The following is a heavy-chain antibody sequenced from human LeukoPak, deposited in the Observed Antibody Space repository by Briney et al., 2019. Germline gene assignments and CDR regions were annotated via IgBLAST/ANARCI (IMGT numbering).Heavy chain of an antibody. J-gene: IGHJ6*02. V-gene: IGHV4-34*01. CDR1: GGSFSDYF. CDR2: INHSGRT. CDR3: ARDVVVVPAAIHYGMDV. D-gene: IGHD2-2*01. Sequence: SETLSHTCAVYGGSFSDYFWGWIRQPPGKGLEWIGEINHSGRTYYNPSLKSRVTISVDTSKNQFSLNLSPVTAADTAVYYCARDVVVVPAAIHYGMDVWGQGTTVTVSS.